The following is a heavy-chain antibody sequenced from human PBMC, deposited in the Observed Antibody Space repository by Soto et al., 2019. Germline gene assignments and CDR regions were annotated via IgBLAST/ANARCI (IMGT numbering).Heavy chain of an antibody. J-gene: IGHJ4*02. CDR2: ISSSDSIV. V-gene: IGHV3-11*01. D-gene: IGHD3-22*01. Sequence: GGSLRLSCTASGFTFSDYYMSWIRQAPGKGLEWVSYISSSDSIVSYADSVKGRFTISRDNAKNSLYLQMNSLRAEDTAVYFCARDLGYYDSSGYFDYWGQGTLVTVSS. CDR1: GFTFSDYY. CDR3: ARDLGYYDSSGYFDY.